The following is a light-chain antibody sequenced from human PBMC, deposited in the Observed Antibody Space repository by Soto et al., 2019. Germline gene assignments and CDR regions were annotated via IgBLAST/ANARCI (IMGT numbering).Light chain of an antibody. CDR2: EVT. V-gene: IGLV2-23*02. Sequence: QSVLTQPASVSGSPGQSITISCTGTSSDVGRYNLVSWYQQHPGKAPKLMIYEVTKRPSGVSNRFSGSKSGRTASLTISALQAEDEGDYYCCSYAGIYVFGTGTKVTVL. J-gene: IGLJ1*01. CDR1: SSDVGRYNL. CDR3: CSYAGIYV.